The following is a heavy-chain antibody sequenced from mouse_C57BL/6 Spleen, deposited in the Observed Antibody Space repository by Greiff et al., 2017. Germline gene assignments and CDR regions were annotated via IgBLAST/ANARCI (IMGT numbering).Heavy chain of an antibody. D-gene: IGHD1-1*01. V-gene: IGHV3-6*01. Sequence: EVQRVESGPGLVKPSQSLSLTCSVTGYSITSGYYWNWIRQFPGNKLEWMGYISYDGSNNYNPSLKNRISITRDTSKNQFFLKLNSVTTEDTATYYCATAYYYGSSYDAMDYWGQGTSVTVSS. CDR2: ISYDGSN. CDR1: GYSITSGYY. CDR3: ATAYYYGSSYDAMDY. J-gene: IGHJ4*01.